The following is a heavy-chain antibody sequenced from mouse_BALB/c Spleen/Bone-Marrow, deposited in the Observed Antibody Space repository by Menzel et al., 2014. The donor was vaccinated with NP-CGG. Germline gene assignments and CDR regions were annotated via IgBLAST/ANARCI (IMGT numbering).Heavy chain of an antibody. D-gene: IGHD1-1*01. CDR3: TRSNYGYWYFDV. Sequence: QVQLQQSGAELVKPGASVKLSCKASGYSFTRYYMYWVKQRPGQGLEWIGEINPSNGGTNFNEKFKSKATLTVDKSSSTVYMQFSSLTSEDSAVYYCTRSNYGYWYFDVWGAGTTVTVSS. J-gene: IGHJ1*01. CDR2: INPSNGGT. CDR1: GYSFTRYY. V-gene: IGHV1S81*02.